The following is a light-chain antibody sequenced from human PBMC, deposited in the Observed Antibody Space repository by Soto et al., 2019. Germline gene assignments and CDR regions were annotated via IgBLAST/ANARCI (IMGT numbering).Light chain of an antibody. CDR2: DVS. V-gene: IGLV2-11*01. CDR3: CSYAGRYTYV. J-gene: IGLJ1*01. Sequence: QSVLTQPRSVSGSPGQSVTISCTGTSSDVGGYNYDSWYQQHPGKAPKLMIYDVSKRPSGVPDRFSGSKSGNTASLTISGLQAEDEADYYCCSYAGRYTYVFGTGTKVTVL. CDR1: SSDVGGYNY.